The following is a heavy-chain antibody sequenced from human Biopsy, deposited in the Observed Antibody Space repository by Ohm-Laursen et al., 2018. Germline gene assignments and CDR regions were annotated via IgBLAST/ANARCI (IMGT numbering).Heavy chain of an antibody. D-gene: IGHD3-10*01. V-gene: IGHV3-23*01. CDR1: GFTFSSYV. J-gene: IGHJ6*02. CDR3: ARSRGSSGIATIYYYGMDV. CDR2: ISGSGGTT. Sequence: SLRLSCAASGFTFSSYVMSWVRQAPGKGLEWVSTISGSGGTTYYADSVKGRFTISRDNAKNSLYLQMNSLRAEDTAVYYCARSRGSSGIATIYYYGMDVWGQGTTVTVSS.